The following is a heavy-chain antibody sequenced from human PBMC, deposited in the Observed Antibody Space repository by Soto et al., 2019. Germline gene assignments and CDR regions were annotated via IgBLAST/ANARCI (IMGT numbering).Heavy chain of an antibody. D-gene: IGHD3-22*01. CDR2: ISAYNGNT. V-gene: IGHV1-18*04. J-gene: IGHJ4*02. CDR3: ARDEDYYDSSGYGPY. CDR1: GYTFTSYG. Sequence: GASLQVSCTASGYTFTSYGISWVRQAPGQGLEWMGWISAYNGNTNYAQKLQGRVTMTTDTSTSTAYMELRSLRSDDTAVYYCARDEDYYDSSGYGPYWGQGTLVTVSS.